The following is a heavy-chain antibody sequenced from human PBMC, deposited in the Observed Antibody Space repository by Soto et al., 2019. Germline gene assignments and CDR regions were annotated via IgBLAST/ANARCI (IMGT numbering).Heavy chain of an antibody. V-gene: IGHV4-59*01. D-gene: IGHD1-26*01. CDR1: NVSIKSSY. Sequence: QVLLQESGPGLVKPSETLSLTCGVSNVSIKSSYWNWIRQSPGKGLEWIGFVYYTGTTKHNPSLKGRVTISADTSNNEFSLKLTSVTTADTAFYFCARDFAGRGPFDPWGQGTLVPVSS. CDR3: ARDFAGRGPFDP. CDR2: VYYTGTT. J-gene: IGHJ5*02.